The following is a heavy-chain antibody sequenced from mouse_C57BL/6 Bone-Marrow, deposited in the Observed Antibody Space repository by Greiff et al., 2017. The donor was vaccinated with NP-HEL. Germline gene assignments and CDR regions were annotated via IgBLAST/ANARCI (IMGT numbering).Heavy chain of an antibody. CDR2: ISSGSSTI. CDR3: AGDSSGYPYAMDY. CDR1: GFTFSDYG. J-gene: IGHJ4*01. Sequence: VQLKQSGGGLVKPGGSLKLSCAASGFTFSDYGMHWVRQAPEKGLEWVAYISSGSSTIYYVDTVKGRFTISRDNAKNTLFLQMTSLRSEDTAMYYCAGDSSGYPYAMDYWGQGTSVTVSS. D-gene: IGHD3-2*02. V-gene: IGHV5-17*01.